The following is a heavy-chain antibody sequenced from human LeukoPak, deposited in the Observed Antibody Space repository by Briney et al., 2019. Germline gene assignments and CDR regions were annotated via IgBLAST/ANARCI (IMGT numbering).Heavy chain of an antibody. V-gene: IGHV4-59*01. CDR3: ARALRPGSSSLGYDV. Sequence: SETLSLTCTVSGGSISSYYWSWIRQPPGKGLEWIGYIYYSGSTNYNPSLKSRVTISVDTSKNQFSLKLSSATAADTAVYYCARALRPGSSSLGYDVWGKGTTVTVSS. D-gene: IGHD6-13*01. CDR1: GGSISSYY. J-gene: IGHJ6*04. CDR2: IYYSGST.